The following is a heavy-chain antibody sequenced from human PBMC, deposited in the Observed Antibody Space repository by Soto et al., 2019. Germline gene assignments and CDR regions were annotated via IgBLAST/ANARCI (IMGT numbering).Heavy chain of an antibody. V-gene: IGHV4-30-2*01. J-gene: IGHJ4*02. Sequence: SETLSLTCAVSGGSFGHGAYSWSWIRQTPGKGLEWIGYIYDSGTTYYNPSLKSRVTISMDRSKNQFSLKLNSVTAADTAVYYCARGSMDRAVISGLLDDWGQGTLVTVSS. CDR3: ARGSMDRAVISGLLDD. CDR2: IYDSGTT. D-gene: IGHD5-18*01. CDR1: GGSFGHGAYS.